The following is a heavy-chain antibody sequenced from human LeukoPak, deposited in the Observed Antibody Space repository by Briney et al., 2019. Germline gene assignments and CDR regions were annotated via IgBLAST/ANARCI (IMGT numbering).Heavy chain of an antibody. D-gene: IGHD4-11*01. CDR2: IDYSGSP. V-gene: IGHV4-59*08. J-gene: IGHJ4*02. CDR1: GASISSYY. CDR3: ARHYPPDYTFDC. Sequence: SETLSLTCTVSGASISSYYWSWIRQPPGRGLEWLGYIDYSGSPNYNPSLKSRVTISVDTSKNQFSLKLSSVTAADTAVYFCARHYPPDYTFDCWGRGTLVTVSS.